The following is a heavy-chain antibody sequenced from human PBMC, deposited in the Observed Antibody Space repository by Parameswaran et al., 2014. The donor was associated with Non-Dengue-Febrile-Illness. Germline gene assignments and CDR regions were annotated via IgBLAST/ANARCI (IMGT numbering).Heavy chain of an antibody. Sequence: WIRQPPGKGLEWVSYISSSGSTIYYADSVKGRFTISRDNAKNSLYLQMNSLRAEDTAVYYCARGSVAGFFDYWGQGTLVTVSS. V-gene: IGHV3-48*03. D-gene: IGHD6-19*01. J-gene: IGHJ4*02. CDR3: ARGSVAGFFDY. CDR2: ISSSGSTI.